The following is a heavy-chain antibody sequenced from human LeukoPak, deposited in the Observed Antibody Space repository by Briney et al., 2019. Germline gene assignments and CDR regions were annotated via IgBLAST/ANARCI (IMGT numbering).Heavy chain of an antibody. J-gene: IGHJ3*02. V-gene: IGHV3-30*03. CDR1: GFTFSSYG. D-gene: IGHD6-6*01. CDR2: ISYDGSNK. Sequence: PGGSLRLSCAASGFTFSSYGMHWVRQAPGKGLEWVAVISYDGSNKYYADSVKGRFTISRDNSKNTLYLQMNSLRAEDTAVYYCARDHSSSGSKPDAFDIWGQGTMVTVSS. CDR3: ARDHSSSGSKPDAFDI.